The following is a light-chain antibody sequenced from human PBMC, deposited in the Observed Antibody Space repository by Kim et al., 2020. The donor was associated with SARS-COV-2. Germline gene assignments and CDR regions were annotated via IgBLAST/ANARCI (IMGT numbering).Light chain of an antibody. V-gene: IGLV3-1*01. Sequence: SVSPGQPASITCSGDKLGDKYACWYQQKPGQSPVLVIYQDNKRPSGIPERFSGSNSGNTATLTISGTQAMDEADYYCQAWDSSTVVFGGGTKLTVL. CDR3: QAWDSSTVV. CDR1: KLGDKY. J-gene: IGLJ2*01. CDR2: QDN.